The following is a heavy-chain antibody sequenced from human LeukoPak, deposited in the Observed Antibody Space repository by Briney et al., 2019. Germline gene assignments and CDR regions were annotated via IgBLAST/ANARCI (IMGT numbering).Heavy chain of an antibody. CDR3: ARDQQGGSSRVGAFDI. CDR1: GFTFSGYS. J-gene: IGHJ3*02. D-gene: IGHD1-26*01. Sequence: GGSLRLSCAASGFTFSGYSINWVRQAPGKGLEWVSSISSSSTYIYYGGSVKGRFTISRDNAKNSLYLQMNSLRAEDTAVYYCARDQQGGSSRVGAFDIWGQGTMVTVSS. V-gene: IGHV3-21*01. CDR2: ISSSSTYI.